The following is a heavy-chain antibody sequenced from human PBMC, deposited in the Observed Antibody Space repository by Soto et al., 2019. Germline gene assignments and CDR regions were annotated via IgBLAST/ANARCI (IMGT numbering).Heavy chain of an antibody. CDR2: TSYDGTYT. D-gene: IGHD2-21*01. V-gene: IGHV3-30*18. J-gene: IGHJ6*02. Sequence: QVHLVESGGGVVQPARSLRLSCAASGFTFNIFAMHWVRQAPGKGLEWVATTSYDGTYTFYAGSVEGRVTISRDDSNDTLVLILSGLRPEDTAVYYCTKDRQPLAFGYGLDVWGQGTTVTVSS. CDR3: TKDRQPLAFGYGLDV. CDR1: GFTFNIFA.